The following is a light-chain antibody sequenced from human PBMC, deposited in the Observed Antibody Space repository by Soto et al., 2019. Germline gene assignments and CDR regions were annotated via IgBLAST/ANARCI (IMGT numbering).Light chain of an antibody. Sequence: QSALTQPRSVSGSPGQSLTISCTGTSSDVGGYNYVSWYQQHPDKVPKLMIYDVTKRPSGVPDRFSGSKSGNTASLTISGLQSEDEADYYCCSHAGSYTYVFGTGTKVTVL. CDR2: DVT. CDR1: SSDVGGYNY. CDR3: CSHAGSYTYV. J-gene: IGLJ1*01. V-gene: IGLV2-11*01.